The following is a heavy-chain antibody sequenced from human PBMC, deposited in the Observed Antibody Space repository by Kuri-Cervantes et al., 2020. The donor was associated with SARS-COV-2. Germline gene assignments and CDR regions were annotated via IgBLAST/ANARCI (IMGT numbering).Heavy chain of an antibody. CDR2: INHSGIT. Sequence: SETLSLTCAVYGGSFSGYYWSWIRQSPGKGLAWIGEINHSGITNYNPSLKSRVTISLDTSKNQFSLRLSSVTAEDTAVYYCARDATPTGALDYWGQGTLVTVSS. CDR3: ARDATPTGALDY. CDR1: GGSFSGYY. D-gene: IGHD4-17*01. V-gene: IGHV4-34*01. J-gene: IGHJ4*02.